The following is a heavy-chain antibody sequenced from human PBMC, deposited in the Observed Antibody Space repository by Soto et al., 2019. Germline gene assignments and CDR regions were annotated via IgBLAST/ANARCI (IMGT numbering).Heavy chain of an antibody. D-gene: IGHD3-22*01. J-gene: IGHJ4*02. CDR2: INAGNGNT. CDR1: GYTFTSYA. Sequence: GASVKVSCKASGYTFTSYAMHWVRQAPGQRLEWMGWINAGNGNTKYSQKFQGRVTITRDTSASTAYMELSSLRSEDTAVYYCARDKNSVVIWQFYYWGQGTLVTVSS. CDR3: ARDKNSVVIWQFYY. V-gene: IGHV1-3*01.